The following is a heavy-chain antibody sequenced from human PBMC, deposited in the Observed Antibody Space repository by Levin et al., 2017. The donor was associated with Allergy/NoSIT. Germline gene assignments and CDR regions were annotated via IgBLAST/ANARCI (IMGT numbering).Heavy chain of an antibody. V-gene: IGHV1-2*02. J-gene: IGHJ6*02. CDR2: INPNSGDT. Sequence: GASVKVSCKASGYTFTGYYIQWVRQAPGQGLEWMGWINPNSGDTNYAQKFQGRVTMTRDTSISTAYMELSRLRSDDTAVYYCARTWRTIMPSRYYYYGMDVWGQGTTVTVS. CDR1: GYTFTGYY. CDR3: ARTWRTIMPSRYYYYGMDV. D-gene: IGHD1-7*01.